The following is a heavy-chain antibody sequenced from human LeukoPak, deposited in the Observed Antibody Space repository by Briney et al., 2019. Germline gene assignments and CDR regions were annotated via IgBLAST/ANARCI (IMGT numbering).Heavy chain of an antibody. CDR3: AKDQSWFGELNWFDP. Sequence: RGSLRLSCAASGFTFSSYAMSWVRQAPGKGLEWVSAISGIVGRTYYADSVKGRFTISRDNSKNTLYLQMNSLRAEDTAVYYCAKDQSWFGELNWFDPWGQGTLVTVSS. CDR1: GFTFSSYA. V-gene: IGHV3-23*01. J-gene: IGHJ5*02. D-gene: IGHD3-10*01. CDR2: ISGIVGRT.